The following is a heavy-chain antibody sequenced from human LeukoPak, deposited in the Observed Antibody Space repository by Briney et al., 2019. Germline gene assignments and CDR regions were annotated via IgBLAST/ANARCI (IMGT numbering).Heavy chain of an antibody. CDR3: APLPGKSSSVPDY. Sequence: GGSLRLSCAASGFTFSSYAMSWVRQAPGKGLEWVSAISGSGGSTYYADSVKGRFTISRDNSKNTLYLQMNSLRAEDTAVYYCAPLPGKSSSVPDYWGQGTLVTVSS. J-gene: IGHJ4*02. CDR2: ISGSGGST. V-gene: IGHV3-23*01. CDR1: GFTFSSYA. D-gene: IGHD6-19*01.